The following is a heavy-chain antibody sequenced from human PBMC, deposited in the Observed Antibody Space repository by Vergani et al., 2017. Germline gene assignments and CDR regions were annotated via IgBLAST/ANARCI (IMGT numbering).Heavy chain of an antibody. D-gene: IGHD4-17*01. J-gene: IGHJ4*02. Sequence: QVQLQESGPGLVKPSETLSLTCTVSGYSISSGYYWGWIRQPPGKGLEWIGSIYHSGSTYYNPSLKSRVTISVDTSKNQFSLKLSSVTAADTAVYYCARDASDYGNSKGIDYWGQGTLVTVSS. CDR1: GYSISSGYY. CDR3: ARDASDYGNSKGIDY. V-gene: IGHV4-38-2*02. CDR2: IYHSGST.